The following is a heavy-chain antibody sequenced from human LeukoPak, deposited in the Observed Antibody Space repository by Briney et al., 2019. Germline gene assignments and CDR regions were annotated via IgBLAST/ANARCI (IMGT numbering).Heavy chain of an antibody. D-gene: IGHD1-26*01. CDR3: ASPKAPSGSYGDFDY. V-gene: IGHV3-7*03. CDR2: IKQDGSEK. Sequence: GGSLRLSCAASGFTFSSYWMSWVRRGPGKGLEWVANIKQDGSEKYYVDSVKGRFTISRDNAKNSLYLQMNSLRAEDTAVYYCASPKAPSGSYGDFDYWGQGTLVTVSS. J-gene: IGHJ4*02. CDR1: GFTFSSYW.